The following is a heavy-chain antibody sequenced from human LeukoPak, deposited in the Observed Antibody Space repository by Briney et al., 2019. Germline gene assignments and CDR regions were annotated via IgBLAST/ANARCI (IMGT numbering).Heavy chain of an antibody. CDR2: IKQDGSEK. Sequence: GGSLRLSCAASGFTFSSYWMSWVRQAPGKGLEWVANIKQDGSEKYYVDSVKGRFTISRDNAKNSLYLQMNSLRAEDTALYYCVKDFGSGIIDYWGQGTLVIVSS. CDR3: VKDFGSGIIDY. CDR1: GFTFSSYW. V-gene: IGHV3-7*03. D-gene: IGHD3-10*01. J-gene: IGHJ4*02.